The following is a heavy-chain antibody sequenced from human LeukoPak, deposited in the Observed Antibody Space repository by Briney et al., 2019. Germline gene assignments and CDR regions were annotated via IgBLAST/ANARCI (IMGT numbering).Heavy chain of an antibody. V-gene: IGHV3-21*01. Sequence: GGSLRLSCAASGLTFSNAWMNWVRQAPGKGLEWVSSISNSSSYIYYADSVKGRFTISRDNAKNSLYLQMNSLRAEDTAVYYCARGGLTGTLRYNWFDPWGQGTLVTVSS. CDR3: ARGGLTGTLRYNWFDP. D-gene: IGHD1-20*01. CDR1: GLTFSNAW. CDR2: ISNSSSYI. J-gene: IGHJ5*02.